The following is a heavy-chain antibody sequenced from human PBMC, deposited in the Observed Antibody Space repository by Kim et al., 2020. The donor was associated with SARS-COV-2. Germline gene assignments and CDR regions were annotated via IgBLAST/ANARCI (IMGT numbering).Heavy chain of an antibody. CDR1: GGSISSSFNY. V-gene: IGHV4-39*01. CDR2: VYHSGTT. J-gene: IGHJ4*02. Sequence: SETLSLTCAVTGGSISSSFNYWGWIRQPPGKGLEWIGSVYHSGTTHYSPSLKSRVTVSVDTSKNEFSLKVTSVTAADTAVYFCARLPHDSSGYVDCWGQGVLVTVSS. D-gene: IGHD3-22*01. CDR3: ARLPHDSSGYVDC.